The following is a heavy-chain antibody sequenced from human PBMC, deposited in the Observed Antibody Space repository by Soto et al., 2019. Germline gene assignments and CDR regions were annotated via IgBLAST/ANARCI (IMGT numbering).Heavy chain of an antibody. CDR1: GYSFTSYR. J-gene: IGHJ6*02. Sequence: GETLKTSCKGSGYSFTSYRIGWVRQMPGNGLECMGIIYPGDSDTRYSPSFPGQVTISADKSISSAYLQWSSLKASDAAMYYCARRTYGDCAYYYYGMDVWGQGTTVTVSS. V-gene: IGHV5-51*01. CDR3: ARRTYGDCAYYYYGMDV. CDR2: IYPGDSDT. D-gene: IGHD4-17*01.